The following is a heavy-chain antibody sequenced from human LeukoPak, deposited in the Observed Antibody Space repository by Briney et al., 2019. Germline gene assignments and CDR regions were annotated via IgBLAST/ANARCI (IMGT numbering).Heavy chain of an antibody. CDR1: GGSFSGYY. CDR3: ASPSSGGTSFDY. D-gene: IGHD6-25*01. V-gene: IGHV4-34*01. CDR2: INHSGST. Sequence: PSETLSLTCAVYGGSFSGYYWSWIRQPPGKGLEWIGEINHSGSTNYNPSLKSRVTISVDTSKNQFSLKLSSVTAADTAVYYCASPSSGGTSFDYWGQGTLVTVSS. J-gene: IGHJ4*02.